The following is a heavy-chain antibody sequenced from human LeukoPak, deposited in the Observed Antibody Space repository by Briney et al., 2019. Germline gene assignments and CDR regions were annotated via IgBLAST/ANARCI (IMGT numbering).Heavy chain of an antibody. D-gene: IGHD3-9*01. Sequence: GGSLRLSCAASGFTVSSNYMAWVRQAPGKGLEWVSVIYDGGFTDYTDSVKGRFTISRDNSKGTLYLQMNTLGAEDTAVYYCARVMGRLVRTWYFDLWGRGTLVTVSS. CDR1: GFTVSSNY. J-gene: IGHJ2*01. V-gene: IGHV3-66*01. CDR2: IYDGGFT. CDR3: ARVMGRLVRTWYFDL.